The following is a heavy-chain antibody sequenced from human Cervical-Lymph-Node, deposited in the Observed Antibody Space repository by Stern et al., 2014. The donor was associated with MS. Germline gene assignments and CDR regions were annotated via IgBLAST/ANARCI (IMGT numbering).Heavy chain of an antibody. CDR3: ARDFVDTAMITRSDYLDC. J-gene: IGHJ4*02. D-gene: IGHD5-18*01. V-gene: IGHV7-4-1*02. CDR1: GYTLTNYP. CDR2: INTNTGNS. Sequence: VQLVESGSELKKPGASVKVSCKASGYTLTNYPMNWVRQAPGQGLEWMGWINTNTGNSTYAQGFTERFVFSLDTSVSTAYLQISSLKAEDTAVYYCARDFVDTAMITRSDYLDCWGQGTLVTVSS.